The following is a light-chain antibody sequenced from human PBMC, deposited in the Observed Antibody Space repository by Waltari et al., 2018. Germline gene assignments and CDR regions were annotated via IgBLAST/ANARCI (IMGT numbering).Light chain of an antibody. CDR2: ENV. J-gene: IGLJ3*02. CDR1: SSNIGAHYE. CDR3: QSYDKSVSSVV. Sequence: QSVLTQPPSVSGAPGHRITISCTGTSSNIGAHYEVQWYQQLPGTAPRLLIYENVNRPTWFPDLFSGSKSGTSVSLAITGLQAEDEADYYCQSYDKSVSSVVFGGGTKVTVL. V-gene: IGLV1-40*01.